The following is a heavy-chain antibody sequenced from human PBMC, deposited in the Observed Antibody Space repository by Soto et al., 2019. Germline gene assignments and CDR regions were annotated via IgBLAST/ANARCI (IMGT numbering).Heavy chain of an antibody. J-gene: IGHJ6*02. CDR2: MSWNSGTI. CDR1: GFSFDDYA. D-gene: IGHD2-8*02. CDR3: AKSTGGTANGMGV. Sequence: GGSLRLSCAASGFSFDDYAMHWVRQAPGKGLEWVSGMSWNSGTIGYADSVKGRFTISRDNAKNSLYLQMNSLRADDTALYYCAKSTGGTANGMGVWGQGTTVTVSS. V-gene: IGHV3-9*01.